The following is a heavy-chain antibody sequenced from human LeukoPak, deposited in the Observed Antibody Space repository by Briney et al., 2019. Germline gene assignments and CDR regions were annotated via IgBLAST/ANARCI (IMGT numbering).Heavy chain of an antibody. CDR3: ARGSSGWPGEYFDY. Sequence: SETLSLTCTVSGGSISSGSYYWSWIRQPAGKGLEWIGRIYTSGSTNYNPPLKSRVTISVDTSKNQFSLKLSSVTAADTAVYYCARGSSGWPGEYFDYWGQGTLVTVSS. V-gene: IGHV4-61*02. CDR2: IYTSGST. J-gene: IGHJ4*02. CDR1: GGSISSGSYY. D-gene: IGHD6-19*01.